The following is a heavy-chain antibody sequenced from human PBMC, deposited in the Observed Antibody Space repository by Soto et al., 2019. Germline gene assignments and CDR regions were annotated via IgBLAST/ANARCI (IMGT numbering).Heavy chain of an antibody. Sequence: SATLSLTCAVYGGSFSGYYWSWIRQPPGKGLEWIGEINHSGSTNYNPSLKSRVTISVDTSKNQFSLKLSSVTAADTAVYYCARGGALRFLEWYKNYYYYGMDVWGQGTTVTVSS. V-gene: IGHV4-34*01. CDR2: INHSGST. D-gene: IGHD3-3*01. J-gene: IGHJ6*02. CDR3: ARGGALRFLEWYKNYYYYGMDV. CDR1: GGSFSGYY.